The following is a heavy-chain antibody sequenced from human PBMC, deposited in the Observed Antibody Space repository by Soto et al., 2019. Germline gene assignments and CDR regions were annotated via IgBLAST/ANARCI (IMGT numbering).Heavy chain of an antibody. D-gene: IGHD2-15*01. Sequence: ASVKVSCKASGGTFSSYAISWVRQAPGQGLEWMGGIIPIFGTANYAQKFQGRVTITADKSTSTAYMELSSLRSEDTAVYYCTYCSGGSCFYYCYYCLDVWGQGALVTVSS. CDR1: GGTFSSYA. CDR2: IIPIFGTA. V-gene: IGHV1-69*06. J-gene: IGHJ6*02. CDR3: TYCSGGSCFYYCYYCLDV.